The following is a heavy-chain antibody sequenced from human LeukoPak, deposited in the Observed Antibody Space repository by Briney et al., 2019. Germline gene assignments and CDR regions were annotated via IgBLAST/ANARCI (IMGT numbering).Heavy chain of an antibody. J-gene: IGHJ4*02. CDR3: ARYPLGGYDY. V-gene: IGHV1-8*02. D-gene: IGHD5-12*01. CDR2: MNPNSGNT. Sequence: ASVKVSCKASGYTFTSYGISWVRQAPGQGLEWMGWMNPNSGNTGYAQKFQGRVTMTRNTSTSTAYMELSSLRSEDTAVYYCARYPLGGYDYWGQGTLVTVSS. CDR1: GYTFTSYG.